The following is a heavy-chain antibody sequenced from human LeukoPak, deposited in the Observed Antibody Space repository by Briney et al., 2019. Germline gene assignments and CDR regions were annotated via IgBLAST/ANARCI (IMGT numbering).Heavy chain of an antibody. D-gene: IGHD3-22*01. Sequence: PGGSLRLSCAASGFTFSDYYMSWIRQAPGKGLEWVSYISSSGSTIYYADSVKGRFTISRDNAKNSLYLQMNSLRAEDTAVYYCARDLASGDYYDSSGYRGGFDYWGQGTLVTVSS. CDR3: ARDLASGDYYDSSGYRGGFDY. V-gene: IGHV3-11*01. CDR2: ISSSGSTI. CDR1: GFTFSDYY. J-gene: IGHJ4*02.